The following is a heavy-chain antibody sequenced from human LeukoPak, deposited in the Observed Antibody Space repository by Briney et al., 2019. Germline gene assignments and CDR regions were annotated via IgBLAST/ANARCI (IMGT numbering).Heavy chain of an antibody. CDR1: GGSISSSSYY. V-gene: IGHV4-39*07. Sequence: PSKTLSLTCTVSGGSISSSSYYWGWIRQPPGKGLEWIGRIYTSGSTNYNPSLKSRVTMSVDTSKNQFSLKLSSVTAADTAVYYCASRRYVGAFDIWGQGTMVTVSS. J-gene: IGHJ3*02. CDR3: ASRRYVGAFDI. D-gene: IGHD5-12*01. CDR2: IYTSGST.